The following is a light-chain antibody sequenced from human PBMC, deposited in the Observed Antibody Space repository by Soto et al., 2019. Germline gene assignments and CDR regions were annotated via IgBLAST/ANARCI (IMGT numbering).Light chain of an antibody. CDR2: EDS. J-gene: IGLJ2*01. Sequence: QSALTQPASVSGSPGQSITISCTGTSSDVGSYNLVSWYQQSPGKAPKLMIYEDSKRPSGVSDRFSGSKSGNTASLTISGLQAEDEADYYCCSYAGGGIFEFGGGTKLTVL. V-gene: IGLV2-23*02. CDR3: CSYAGGGIFE. CDR1: SSDVGSYNL.